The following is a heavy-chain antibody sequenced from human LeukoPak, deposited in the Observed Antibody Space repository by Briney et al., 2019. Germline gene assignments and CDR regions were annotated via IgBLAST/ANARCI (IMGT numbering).Heavy chain of an antibody. V-gene: IGHV1-24*01. J-gene: IGHJ4*02. CDR3: ATDLYLPVNWRGLDY. CDR2: FDPEDGET. D-gene: IGHD2-2*01. Sequence: GASVKVSCKVSGYTLTELSMHWVRQPPGKGLEWMGGFDPEDGETIYAQKFQGRVTMTEDTSTDTAYMELSSLRAEDTAVYYCATDLYLPVNWRGLDYWGQGTLVTVSS. CDR1: GYTLTELS.